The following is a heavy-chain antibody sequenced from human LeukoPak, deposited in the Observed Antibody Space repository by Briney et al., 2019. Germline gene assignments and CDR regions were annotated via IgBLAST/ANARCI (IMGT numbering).Heavy chain of an antibody. CDR3: AKQDIRSSAWYD. CDR2: ISYDGSNK. D-gene: IGHD6-19*01. CDR1: GFTFSSYG. V-gene: IGHV3-30*18. J-gene: IGHJ4*02. Sequence: GRSLRLSCAASGFTFSSYGMHWVRQAPAKGLEWVAVISYDGSNKYYADSVKGRFTISRDNSKNTLYLQMNSLRAEDTAVYYCAKQDIRSSAWYDWGQGTLVTVSS.